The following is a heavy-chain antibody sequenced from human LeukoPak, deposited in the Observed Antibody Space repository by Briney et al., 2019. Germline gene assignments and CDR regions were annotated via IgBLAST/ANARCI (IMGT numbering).Heavy chain of an antibody. D-gene: IGHD2-8*01. J-gene: IGHJ4*02. Sequence: GGSLRLSCAASGFTFSSYAMSWVRQAPGKGLEWVSAITSGGTTHYADSVKGRFTIFRDNPKNTLYLQMNSLRAEDTAVYYCARDATYCTNGVCYTRFDYWGQGTLVTVSS. CDR3: ARDATYCTNGVCYTRFDY. CDR1: GFTFSSYA. V-gene: IGHV3-23*01. CDR2: ITSGGTT.